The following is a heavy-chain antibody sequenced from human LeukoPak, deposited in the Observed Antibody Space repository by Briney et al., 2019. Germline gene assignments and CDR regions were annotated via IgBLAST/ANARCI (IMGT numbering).Heavy chain of an antibody. CDR2: INTDGSST. CDR1: GFTFSSYW. Sequence: GGSLRLSCAASGFTFSSYWMHWVRQAPGKGLVWVSRINTDGSSTSYADSVKGRFTISRDNSKNTLYLQMNSLRAEDTAVYYCARLPGSCSSTSCYSKPVDYWGQGTLVTVSS. D-gene: IGHD2-2*01. CDR3: ARLPGSCSSTSCYSKPVDY. V-gene: IGHV3-74*01. J-gene: IGHJ4*02.